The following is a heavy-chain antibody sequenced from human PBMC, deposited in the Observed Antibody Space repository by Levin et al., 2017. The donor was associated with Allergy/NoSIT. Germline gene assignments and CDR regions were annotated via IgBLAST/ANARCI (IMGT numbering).Heavy chain of an antibody. CDR2: ISSSGSTI. J-gene: IGHJ3*02. CDR3: ARDLLVLDAFDI. Sequence: GESLKISCAASGFTFSDYYMSWIRQAPGKGLEWVSYISSSGSTIYYADSVKGRFTISRDNAKNSLYLQMNSLRAEDTAVYYCARDLLVLDAFDIWGQGTMVTVSS. V-gene: IGHV3-11*01. D-gene: IGHD6-13*01. CDR1: GFTFSDYY.